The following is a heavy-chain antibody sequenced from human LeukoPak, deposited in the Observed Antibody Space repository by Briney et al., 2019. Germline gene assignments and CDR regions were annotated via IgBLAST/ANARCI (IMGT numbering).Heavy chain of an antibody. CDR3: ARDPLKRAFDI. CDR1: GFSLSSYR. CDR2: ISSTSSYI. J-gene: IGHJ3*02. V-gene: IGHV3-21*01. Sequence: GGSLRLSCAASGFSLSSYRMNWVRQAPGKGLEWVSSISSTSSYIYYADSLKGRFTISRDNAKNSLYLQMNSLRAEDTAVYYCARDPLKRAFDIWGQGTMVTVSS.